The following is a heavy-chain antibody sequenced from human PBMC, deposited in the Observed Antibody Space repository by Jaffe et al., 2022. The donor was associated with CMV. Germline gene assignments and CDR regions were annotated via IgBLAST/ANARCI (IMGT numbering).Heavy chain of an antibody. CDR3: ARARAPYSSTEHGSDP. CDR2: IWYDGSRN. J-gene: IGHJ5*02. D-gene: IGHD6-13*01. CDR1: GFMFSSYG. Sequence: QVQLVESGGGVVQPGRSLRLSCAASGFMFSSYGMHWVRQAPGKGLEWVALIWYDGSRNYYADSVKGRFTISRDNSKSTLYLQMNSLRAEDTAVYYCARARAPYSSTEHGSDPWGQGSLVTVSS. V-gene: IGHV3-33*08.